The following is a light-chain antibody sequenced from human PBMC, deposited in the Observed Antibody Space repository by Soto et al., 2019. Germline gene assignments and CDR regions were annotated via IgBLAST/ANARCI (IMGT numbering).Light chain of an antibody. CDR3: QVWDSSTVI. V-gene: IGLV3-1*01. CDR1: KLGNKY. Sequence: SYELTQPPSVSVSPGQTASITCSGDKLGNKYICWYQQKPGQSPVLVIYQDIKRPSGIPERFSGSNSWNTATLTISGTQAMDEADYCCQVWDSSTVIFGGGTEVTVL. J-gene: IGLJ2*01. CDR2: QDI.